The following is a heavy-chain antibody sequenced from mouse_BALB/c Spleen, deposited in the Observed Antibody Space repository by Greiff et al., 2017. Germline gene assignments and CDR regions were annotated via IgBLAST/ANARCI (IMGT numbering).Heavy chain of an antibody. V-gene: IGHV14-1*02. D-gene: IGHD3-1*01. J-gene: IGHJ4*01. CDR2: IDPENGNT. Sequence: EVKLMESGAELVRPGALVKLSCKASGFNIKDYYMHWVKQRPEQGLEWIGWIDPENGNTIYDPKFQGKASITADTSSNTAYLQLSSLTSEDTAVYYCARFNSSGYYAMDYWGQGTSVTVSS. CDR1: GFNIKDYY. CDR3: ARFNSSGYYAMDY.